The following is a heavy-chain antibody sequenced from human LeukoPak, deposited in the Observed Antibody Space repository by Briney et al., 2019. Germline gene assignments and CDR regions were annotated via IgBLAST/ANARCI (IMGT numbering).Heavy chain of an antibody. D-gene: IGHD3-16*01. CDR1: GYTFTSYA. CDR2: INAGSGNT. V-gene: IGHV1-3*01. J-gene: IGHJ1*01. CDR3: ARVGGDGGHAEYFQH. Sequence: ASVNVSCKASGYTFTSYAMHWVRQAPGQRLEWMGWINAGSGNTNYSQKFQGRVTITRDTSANTAYMELSSLRSDDTAVYYCARVGGDGGHAEYFQHWGQGTLVTVSS.